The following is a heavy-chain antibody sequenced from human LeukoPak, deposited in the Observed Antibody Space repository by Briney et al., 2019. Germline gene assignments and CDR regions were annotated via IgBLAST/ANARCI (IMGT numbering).Heavy chain of an antibody. V-gene: IGHV4-30-2*01. D-gene: IGHD3-9*01. Sequence: SETLSLTCTVSGGSISSGGYYWSWIRQPPGKGLEWIGYIYHSGSTYYNPSLKSRVTISVDRSKNQFSLKLSSVTAADTAVYYCAAVSLTGYCVDYWGQGTLVTVSS. J-gene: IGHJ4*02. CDR2: IYHSGST. CDR1: GGSISSGGYY. CDR3: AAVSLTGYCVDY.